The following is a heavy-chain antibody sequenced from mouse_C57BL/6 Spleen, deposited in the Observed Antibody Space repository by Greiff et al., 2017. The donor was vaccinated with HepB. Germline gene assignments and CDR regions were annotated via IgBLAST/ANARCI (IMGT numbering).Heavy chain of an antibody. D-gene: IGHD1-1*01. Sequence: QVQLQQPGAELVKPGASVKLSCKASGYTFTSYWMHWVKQRPGQGLEWIGMIHPNSGSTNYNEKFKSKATLTVDKSSSTAYMQLSSLTSEDSAVYYCARTLDYYGSSYWFAYWGQGTLVTVSA. CDR3: ARTLDYYGSSYWFAY. V-gene: IGHV1-64*01. CDR1: GYTFTSYW. J-gene: IGHJ3*01. CDR2: IHPNSGST.